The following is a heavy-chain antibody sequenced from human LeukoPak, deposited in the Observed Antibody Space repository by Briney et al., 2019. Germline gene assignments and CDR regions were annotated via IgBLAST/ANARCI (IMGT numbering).Heavy chain of an antibody. V-gene: IGHV4-34*01. J-gene: IGHJ3*02. CDR1: GGSFSGYY. Sequence: SETLSLTCAVYGGSFSGYYWSWIRQPPGKGLEWIWEINHSGSTNYYPSLKSRGTISVDTSKNQFSLKLSSVTAADTAVYYCARKEQWLPHDAFDIWGQGTMVTVSS. CDR2: INHSGST. CDR3: ARKEQWLPHDAFDI. D-gene: IGHD6-19*01.